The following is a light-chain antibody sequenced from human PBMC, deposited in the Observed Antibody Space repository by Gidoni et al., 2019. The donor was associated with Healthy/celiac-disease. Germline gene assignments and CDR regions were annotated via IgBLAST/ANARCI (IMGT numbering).Light chain of an antibody. CDR3: QQRSNWPPFT. Sequence: EIVLTHSPATLSLSPGERATLSCRASQSVSSYLAWYQQKPGQAPRLLIYDASNRATGIPARFSDSGSGTDFTLTISSLDPEDFAVYYCQQRSNWPPFTFGPGTKVDIK. CDR2: DAS. J-gene: IGKJ3*01. CDR1: QSVSSY. V-gene: IGKV3-11*01.